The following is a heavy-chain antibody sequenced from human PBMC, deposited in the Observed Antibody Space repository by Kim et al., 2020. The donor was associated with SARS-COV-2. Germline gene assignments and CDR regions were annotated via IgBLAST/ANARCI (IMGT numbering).Heavy chain of an antibody. Sequence: SETLSLTCTVSGGSISSYYWSWIRQPPGKGLEWIGYIYYSGSTNYNPSLKSRVTISVDTSKNQFSLKLSSVTAADTAVYYCARDRGSSSWYYYYGMDVWSQGTTVTVSS. CDR2: IYYSGST. D-gene: IGHD6-13*01. V-gene: IGHV4-59*01. CDR3: ARDRGSSSWYYYYGMDV. J-gene: IGHJ6*02. CDR1: GGSISSYY.